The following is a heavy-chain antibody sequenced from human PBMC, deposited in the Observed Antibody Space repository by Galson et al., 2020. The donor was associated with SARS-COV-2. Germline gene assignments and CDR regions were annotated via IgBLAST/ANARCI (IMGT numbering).Heavy chain of an antibody. V-gene: IGHV4-38-2*01. CDR3: ARYLWRGAFDI. CDR2: IYHSGST. CDR1: GYSISSGYY. Sequence: AATLSLTCAVSGYSISSGYYWGWIRQHPGKGLEWNGSIYHSGSTYYNPSLKSRVTISVDTSKNQFSLKLSSVTAADTAVYYCARYLWRGAFDIWGQGTMVTVSS. D-gene: IGHD2-21*01. J-gene: IGHJ3*02.